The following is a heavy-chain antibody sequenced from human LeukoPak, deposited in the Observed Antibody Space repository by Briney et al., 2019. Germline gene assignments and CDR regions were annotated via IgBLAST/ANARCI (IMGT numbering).Heavy chain of an antibody. Sequence: LETLSLTCTVSGGSISSYYWSWIRQSPGKGLEWIGSIYYSGSTNYNPSLKSRVTISVDTSKNQFSLKLSSVTAADTAVYYCARLNYDSSGSYYFDYWGQGTLITVSS. D-gene: IGHD3-22*01. V-gene: IGHV4-59*01. J-gene: IGHJ4*02. CDR2: IYYSGST. CDR3: ARLNYDSSGSYYFDY. CDR1: GGSISSYY.